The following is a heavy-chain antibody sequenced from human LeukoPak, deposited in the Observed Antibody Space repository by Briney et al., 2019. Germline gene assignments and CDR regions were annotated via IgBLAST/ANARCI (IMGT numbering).Heavy chain of an antibody. D-gene: IGHD5-12*01. CDR1: GGFISSSSYY. CDR3: ARHEGIVATIRWFDP. J-gene: IGHJ5*02. Sequence: SETLSLTCTVSGGFISSSSYYWGWIRQPPGKGLEWIGSIYYSGSTYYNPSLKSRVTISVDTSKNQFSLKLSSVTAADTAVYYCARHEGIVATIRWFDPWGQGTLVTVSS. V-gene: IGHV4-39*01. CDR2: IYYSGST.